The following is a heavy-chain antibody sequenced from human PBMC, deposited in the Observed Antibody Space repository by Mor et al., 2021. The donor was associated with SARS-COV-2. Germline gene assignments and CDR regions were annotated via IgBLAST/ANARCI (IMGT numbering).Heavy chain of an antibody. Sequence: ADSVKGRVTISRDNSKNTLYLQMNSLRAEDTAVYYCAKERYSSGNGYWGQGTLVTVS. J-gene: IGHJ4*02. CDR3: AKERYSSGNGY. V-gene: IGHV3-23*01. D-gene: IGHD6-19*01.